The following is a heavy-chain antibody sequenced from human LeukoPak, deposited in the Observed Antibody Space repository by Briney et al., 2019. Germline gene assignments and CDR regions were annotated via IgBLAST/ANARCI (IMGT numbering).Heavy chain of an antibody. Sequence: GGSLRLSCAASGFTFSDYDMSWIRQAPGKGLQWVSYISTSGSTIYYADSVKGRFTISRDNAKNSLYLQMNSLRAEDTAVYYCAELGITMIGGVWGKGTTVTISS. CDR1: GFTFSDYD. CDR3: AELGITMIGGV. J-gene: IGHJ6*04. D-gene: IGHD3-10*02. CDR2: ISTSGSTI. V-gene: IGHV3-11*04.